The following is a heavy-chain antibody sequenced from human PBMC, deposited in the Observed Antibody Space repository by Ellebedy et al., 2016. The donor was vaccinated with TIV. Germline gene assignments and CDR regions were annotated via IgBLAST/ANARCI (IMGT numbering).Heavy chain of an antibody. D-gene: IGHD4-17*01. CDR3: ARNYGDYTYPDAFDI. Sequence: GESLKISCAASGFTFSSYWMHWVRQAPGKGLVWVSRINSDGSSTSYADSVKGRFTISRDNAKNTLYLQMNSLRAEDTAVYYCARNYGDYTYPDAFDIWGQGTMVTVSS. CDR1: GFTFSSYW. J-gene: IGHJ3*02. V-gene: IGHV3-74*01. CDR2: INSDGSST.